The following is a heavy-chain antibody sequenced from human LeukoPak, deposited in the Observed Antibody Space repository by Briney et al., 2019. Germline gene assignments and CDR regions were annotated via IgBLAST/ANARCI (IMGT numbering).Heavy chain of an antibody. J-gene: IGHJ4*02. CDR2: IWYGGSNK. D-gene: IGHD6-13*01. CDR1: GFTFSSYG. CDR3: ARNVAAGTSLDY. Sequence: GGSLRLSCAASGFTFSSYGMHWVRQAPGKGLEWVAVIWYGGSNKYYADSVKGRFTISRDNSKNTLYLQMNSLKAEDTAVYYCARNVAAGTSLDYWGQGTLVTVSS. V-gene: IGHV3-33*01.